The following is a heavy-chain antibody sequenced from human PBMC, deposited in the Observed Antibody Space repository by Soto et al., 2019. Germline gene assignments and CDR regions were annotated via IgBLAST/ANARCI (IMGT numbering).Heavy chain of an antibody. D-gene: IGHD5-18*01. CDR1: GGSFSGYY. CDR2: INHSGST. J-gene: IGHJ6*02. CDR3: ARGRSRWIQLCCPIRLTHNYYYYGMDV. V-gene: IGHV4-34*01. Sequence: QVQLQQWGAGLLKPSETLSLTCAVYGGSFSGYYWSWIRQPPGKGLEWIGEINHSGSTNYNPSLKSRVTISVDTSKNQFSLKLSSVTAADTAVYYCARGRSRWIQLCCPIRLTHNYYYYGMDVWGQGTTVTVSS.